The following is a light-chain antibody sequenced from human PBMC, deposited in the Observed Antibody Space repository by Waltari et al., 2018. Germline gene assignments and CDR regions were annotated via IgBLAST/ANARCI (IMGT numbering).Light chain of an antibody. CDR3: SSYRRSSTYVL. CDR1: SSDVGGYNF. Sequence: QSALTPPASVSGSPGQSITISCSGISSDVGGYNFFSWYQQHPGKAPKLLIFDVSNRPSGVSNRFSGSKSGNTASLTISGLQPEDEADYYCSSYRRSSTYVLLGGGTKLTVL. V-gene: IGLV2-14*03. J-gene: IGLJ2*01. CDR2: DVS.